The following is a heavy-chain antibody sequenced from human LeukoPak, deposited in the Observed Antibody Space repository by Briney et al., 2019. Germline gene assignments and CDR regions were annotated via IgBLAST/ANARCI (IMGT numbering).Heavy chain of an antibody. J-gene: IGHJ6*03. V-gene: IGHV3-33*01. CDR1: GFSLSNYG. Sequence: GGSLRLSCAASGFSLSNYGMHWVRQAPGKGLEWVAAILYDGNTKHYADSVKGRFTISRDISKNTFYMQMNSLTAEDTAVYDCARDHRPEIQYYYMDVWGKGTTVAVSS. CDR2: ILYDGNTK. CDR3: ARDHRPEIQYYYMDV. D-gene: IGHD1-14*01.